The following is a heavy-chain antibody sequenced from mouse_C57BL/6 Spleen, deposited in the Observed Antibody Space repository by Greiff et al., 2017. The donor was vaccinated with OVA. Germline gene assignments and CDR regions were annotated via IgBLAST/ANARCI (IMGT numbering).Heavy chain of an antibody. CDR1: GYTFTSYW. V-gene: IGHV1-55*01. CDR3: AREGDGYGAMDY. D-gene: IGHD2-2*01. J-gene: IGHJ4*01. Sequence: VQLKQPGAELVKPGASVKMSCKASGYTFTSYWITWVKQRPGQGLEWIGDIYPGSGSTNYNEKFKSKATLTVDTSSSTAYMQLSSLTSEDSAVYYCAREGDGYGAMDYWGQGTSVTVSS. CDR2: IYPGSGST.